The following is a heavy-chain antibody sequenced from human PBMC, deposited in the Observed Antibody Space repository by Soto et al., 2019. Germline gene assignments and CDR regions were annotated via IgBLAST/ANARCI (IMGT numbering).Heavy chain of an antibody. CDR2: IYPGDSDT. CDR3: AGGGVRGVITRTRDYYGMAV. D-gene: IGHD3-10*01. V-gene: IGHV5-51*01. Sequence: GESLKISCKGSGYSFTSYWIGWVRQMPGKGLEWMGIIYPGDSDTRYSPSFQGQVTISADKSINTAYLQWSSLKASDTAMYYCAGGGVRGVITRTRDYYGMAVWGQGTTVTVSS. J-gene: IGHJ6*02. CDR1: GYSFTSYW.